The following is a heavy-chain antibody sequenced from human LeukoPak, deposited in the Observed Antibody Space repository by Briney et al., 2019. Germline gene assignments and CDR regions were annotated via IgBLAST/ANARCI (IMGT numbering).Heavy chain of an antibody. J-gene: IGHJ4*02. CDR1: GGTFSSYA. Sequence: SVKVSCKASGGTFSSYAISWVRQAPGQGLEWMGRIIPILGIANYAQKFQGRVTITADKSTSTAYMELSSLRSEDTAVYYCASLLTTVRGVISDYWGQGTLVTVSS. CDR3: ASLLTTVRGVISDY. V-gene: IGHV1-69*04. D-gene: IGHD3-10*01. CDR2: IIPILGIA.